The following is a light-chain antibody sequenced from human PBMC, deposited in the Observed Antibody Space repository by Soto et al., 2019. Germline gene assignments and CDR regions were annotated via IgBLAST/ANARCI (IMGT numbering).Light chain of an antibody. Sequence: QSALTQPASVSGSPGQSITISCTGTSSDIGTYAYVSWYQHHPGKVPKLMIYDVDVRPSGVSNRFSGSKSGNTASLTISGLQADDEADYYCSSYTGSGSLYVFGTGTKVTVL. CDR1: SSDIGTYAY. V-gene: IGLV2-14*03. CDR3: SSYTGSGSLYV. CDR2: DVD. J-gene: IGLJ1*01.